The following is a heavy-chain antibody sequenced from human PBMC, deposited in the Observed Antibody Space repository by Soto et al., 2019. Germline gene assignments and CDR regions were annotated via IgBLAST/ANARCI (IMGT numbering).Heavy chain of an antibody. D-gene: IGHD3-10*01. CDR2: IYYSGST. V-gene: IGHV4-59*08. CDR3: AVGELSGTPDY. J-gene: IGHJ4*02. Sequence: SETLSLTCTVSGGSISSSYWSWIRQPPGKGLEWIGYIYYSGSTNYNPSLKSRVTISVDTSKNQFSLKLSSVTAADTAVYYCAVGELSGTPDYWGQGTLVTVSS. CDR1: GGSISSSY.